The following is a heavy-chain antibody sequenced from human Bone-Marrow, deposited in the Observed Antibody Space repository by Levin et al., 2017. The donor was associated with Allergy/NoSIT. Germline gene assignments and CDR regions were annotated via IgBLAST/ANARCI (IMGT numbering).Heavy chain of an antibody. CDR3: ARDRDMKDCGYVWGSCRSFAT. D-gene: IGHD3-16*02. V-gene: IGHV4-30-4*01. CDR2: VYNTGTT. Sequence: SETLSLTCTVSGGSISSGDYYWSWIRQPPGKGLEWIGYVYNTGTTYYSPSLKSRATISMDTPRNQISLKLSSVTAADTAVYYCARDRDMKDCGYVWGSCRSFATWGQGTLVTVSS. J-gene: IGHJ5*02. CDR1: GGSISSGDYY.